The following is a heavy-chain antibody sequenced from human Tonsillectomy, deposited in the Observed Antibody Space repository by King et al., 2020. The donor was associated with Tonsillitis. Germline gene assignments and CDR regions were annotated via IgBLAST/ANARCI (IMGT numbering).Heavy chain of an antibody. CDR1: GYTFSILN. J-gene: IGHJ4*02. D-gene: IGHD4-17*01. CDR2: ISAYNGYT. V-gene: IGHV1-18*01. CDR3: ARNGLYGDYVLDY. Sequence: QLVQSGAEVKNPGASVKVSCKASGYTFSILNINWVRQAPGQGLEWMGWISAYNGYTHYAQKLQGRVTMTIDTSTSTAYLELRSLRSDDRAVYFCARNGLYGDYVLDYWGQGTLVTVSS.